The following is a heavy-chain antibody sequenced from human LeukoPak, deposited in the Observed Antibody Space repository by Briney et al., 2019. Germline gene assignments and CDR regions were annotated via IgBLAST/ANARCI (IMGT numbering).Heavy chain of an antibody. CDR2: IWYDGSNK. D-gene: IGHD3-16*02. CDR1: GFTFSSYG. Sequence: PGRSLRLSCAASGFTFSSYGMHWVRQAPGKGLEWVAVIWYDGSNKYYADSVKGRFTISRDNSKNTLYLQMNSLRAEDTAVYYCAKATWESYRYTDYWGQGTLVTVSS. V-gene: IGHV3-33*06. J-gene: IGHJ4*02. CDR3: AKATWESYRYTDY.